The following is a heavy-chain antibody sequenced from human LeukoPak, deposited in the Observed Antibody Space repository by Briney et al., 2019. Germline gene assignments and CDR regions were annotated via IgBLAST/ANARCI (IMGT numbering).Heavy chain of an antibody. CDR1: GGSISSSSYY. CDR2: IYYSGST. J-gene: IGHJ4*02. V-gene: IGHV4-61*05. CDR3: ASLGADYYFDY. Sequence: KSSETLSLTCTVSGGSISSSSYYWGWIRQPPGKGLEWIGYIYYSGSTNYNPSLKSRVTISVDTSKNQFSLKLSSVTAADTAVYYCASLGADYYFDYWGQGTLVTVSS. D-gene: IGHD1-26*01.